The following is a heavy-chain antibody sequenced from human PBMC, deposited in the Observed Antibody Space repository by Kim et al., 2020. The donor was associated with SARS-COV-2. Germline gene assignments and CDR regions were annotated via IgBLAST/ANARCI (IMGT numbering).Heavy chain of an antibody. CDR3: ARDSYYYGSGSYEGPNSPRSEHNDY. J-gene: IGHJ4*02. CDR1: GYTFTSYY. Sequence: ASVKVSCKASGYTFTSYYMHWVRQAPGQGLEWMGIINPSGGSTSYAQKFQGRVTMTRDTSTSTVYMELSSLRSEDTAVYYCARDSYYYGSGSYEGPNSPRSEHNDYWGQGTLVTVSS. CDR2: INPSGGST. D-gene: IGHD3-10*01. V-gene: IGHV1-46*01.